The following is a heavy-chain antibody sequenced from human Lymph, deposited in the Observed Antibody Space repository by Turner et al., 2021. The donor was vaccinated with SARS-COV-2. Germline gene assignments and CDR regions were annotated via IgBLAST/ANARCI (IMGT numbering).Heavy chain of an antibody. CDR2: IWLDGSNK. CDR1: EFTFSNSG. V-gene: IGHV3-33*01. J-gene: IGHJ4*02. D-gene: IGHD3-16*01. Sequence: QVQLVGSGGGVVQRGRSLRLSCAASEFTFSNSGMHWVRQAPGKGLEWVAVIWLDGSNKYDEDSGKGRFTISRDKSKNTLYLQMNSRRAEETAVYYCARHNGGRLDYWGQGTLVTVSS. CDR3: ARHNGGRLDY.